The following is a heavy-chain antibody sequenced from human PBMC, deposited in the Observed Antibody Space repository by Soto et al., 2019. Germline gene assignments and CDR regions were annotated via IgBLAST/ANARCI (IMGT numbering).Heavy chain of an antibody. D-gene: IGHD3-10*01. Sequence: GGSLRLSCAASGFTFSSYAMSWVRQAPGKGLEWVSAISGSGGSTYYADSVKGRFTISRDNSKNTLYLQMNSLRAEDTAVYYCAKAMGKWFGELSGEHDFDYWGQGTLVTVSS. CDR3: AKAMGKWFGELSGEHDFDY. V-gene: IGHV3-23*01. CDR1: GFTFSSYA. CDR2: ISGSGGST. J-gene: IGHJ4*02.